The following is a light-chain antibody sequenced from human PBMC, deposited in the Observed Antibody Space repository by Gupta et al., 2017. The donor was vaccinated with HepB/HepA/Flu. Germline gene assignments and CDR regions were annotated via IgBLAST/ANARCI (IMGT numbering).Light chain of an antibody. J-gene: IGLJ2*01. CDR2: DVN. CDR3: SSHTSRNTVV. V-gene: IGLV2-14*01. Sequence: QSALSQPASVSGSPGQSITISCTGTSSDVGGYKYVSWYQQHPGKAPKLMIYDVNNRPSGVYNRFSGSKSGNTASLTISGLQAEDEADYYCSSHTSRNTVVFGGGTTLTVL. CDR1: SSDVGGYKY.